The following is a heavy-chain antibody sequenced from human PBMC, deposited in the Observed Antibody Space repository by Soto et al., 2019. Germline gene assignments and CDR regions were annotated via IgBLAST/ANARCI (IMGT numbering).Heavy chain of an antibody. D-gene: IGHD5-18*01. Sequence: SSVKVSCKASGYTFTSYGISWVRQAPGQGLEWMGWISAYNGNTNYAQKLQGRVTMTTDTSTSTAYMELRSLRSDDTAVYYCARVIQLWSHDAFDIWGQGTMVTVS. CDR2: ISAYNGNT. V-gene: IGHV1-18*01. J-gene: IGHJ3*02. CDR3: ARVIQLWSHDAFDI. CDR1: GYTFTSYG.